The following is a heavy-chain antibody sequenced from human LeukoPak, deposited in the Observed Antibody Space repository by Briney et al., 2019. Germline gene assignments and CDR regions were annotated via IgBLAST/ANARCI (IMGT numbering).Heavy chain of an antibody. Sequence: PGGSLRLSCAASGFTFSSYAMSWVRQAPGKGLEWVSTISGSGGSTYYADSVKGRFTISRDNSKNTLYLQMNCLRADDTAVYYCAEMGSYCSGGSCYPDYWGQGTLVTVSS. J-gene: IGHJ4*02. V-gene: IGHV3-23*01. CDR3: AEMGSYCSGGSCYPDY. D-gene: IGHD2-15*01. CDR2: ISGSGGST. CDR1: GFTFSSYA.